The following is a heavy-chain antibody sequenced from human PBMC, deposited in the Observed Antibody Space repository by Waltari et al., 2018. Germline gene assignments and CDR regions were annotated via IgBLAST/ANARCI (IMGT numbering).Heavy chain of an antibody. CDR1: SGSLSNYY. CDR2: LDRSGNT. D-gene: IGHD3-10*01. J-gene: IGHJ4*02. Sequence: QVQLQQWGAGLLKPSETLSLTCAVSSGSLSNYYWNWIRQTPGKGLEWGGDLDRSGNTNYNASLMSRLTISRDISKSHFSLRLESVTAADTAVYYCARSPRFGVGSYQFDSWGQGTLVTVSS. CDR3: ARSPRFGVGSYQFDS. V-gene: IGHV4-34*01.